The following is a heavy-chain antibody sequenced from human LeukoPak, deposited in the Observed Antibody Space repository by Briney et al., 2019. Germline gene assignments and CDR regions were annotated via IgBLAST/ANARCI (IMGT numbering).Heavy chain of an antibody. CDR2: IYYSGST. J-gene: IGHJ4*02. Sequence: SETLSFTSTVSGASISSYYWSWIRQPPGKGMEWIGFIYYSGSTNYNPSLKSRVTISVDTSKNQFSLRLSSVTAADTAVYYCASPGIVAAGTDGGFDYWGQGTLVTVSS. D-gene: IGHD6-13*01. CDR3: ASPGIVAAGTDGGFDY. CDR1: GASISSYY. V-gene: IGHV4-59*01.